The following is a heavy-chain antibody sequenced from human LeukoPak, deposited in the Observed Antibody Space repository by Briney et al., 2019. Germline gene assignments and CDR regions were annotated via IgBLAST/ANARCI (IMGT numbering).Heavy chain of an antibody. Sequence: GGSLGLSCAASGFTFSSYAMSWVRQAPGKGLEWVSGISGSSGGTYHADSVKGRFTISRDNSKNTLYLQMNSLRAEDTATYYCAKHYGSGTYYNYFTYCGQGTLVSVSS. CDR3: AKHYGSGTYYNYFTY. CDR1: GFTFSSYA. CDR2: ISGSSGGT. J-gene: IGHJ4*02. V-gene: IGHV3-23*01. D-gene: IGHD3-10*01.